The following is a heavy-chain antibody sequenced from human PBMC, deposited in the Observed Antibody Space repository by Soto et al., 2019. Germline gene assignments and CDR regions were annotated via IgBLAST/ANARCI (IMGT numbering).Heavy chain of an antibody. CDR3: AKDRGLVLNYDFWSGTLAPPHFDY. V-gene: IGHV3-23*01. CDR1: GFTFSSYA. D-gene: IGHD3-3*01. J-gene: IGHJ4*02. Sequence: PGGSLRLSCAASGFTFSSYAMSWVRQAPGKGLEWVSAISGSGGSTYYADSVKGRFTISRDNSKNTLYLQMNSLRDEDTAVYYCAKDRGLVLNYDFWSGTLAPPHFDYWGQGTPVTVSS. CDR2: ISGSGGST.